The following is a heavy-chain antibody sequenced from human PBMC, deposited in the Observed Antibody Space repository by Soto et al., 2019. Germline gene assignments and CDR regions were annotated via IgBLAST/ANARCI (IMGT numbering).Heavy chain of an antibody. CDR1: GYTFTSYG. CDR3: NMILSPLIPSHRAGYSSDTTFTMTVPTPFPTHHHDDFDP. CDR2: ISAYNGNT. Sequence: QVQLVQSGAEVKKPGASVKVSCKASGYTFTSYGISWVRQAPGQGLEWMGWISAYNGNTNYAQKLQGRVTMTTDTTRDTRTHRADATAPTTPPKATSNMILSPLIPSHRAGYSSDTTFTMTVPTPFPTHHHDDFDPWGEGTLVTVSS. D-gene: IGHD2-15*01. J-gene: IGHJ5*01. V-gene: IGHV1-18*01.